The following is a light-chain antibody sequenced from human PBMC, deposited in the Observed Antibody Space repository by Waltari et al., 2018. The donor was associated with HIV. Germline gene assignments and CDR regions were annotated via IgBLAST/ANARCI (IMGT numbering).Light chain of an antibody. V-gene: IGLV1-40*01. CDR2: ANN. J-gene: IGLJ2*01. Sequence: QSVLTQPPSVSGAPGQRVTVSCTGSSSNLGLGFDAHWYQQIPGTAPKLLIHANNNRPSGVPDRFSGSKSGATASLAITGLQPEDEADYYCQSYDSSFSGAVFGGGTKLTVL. CDR3: QSYDSSFSGAV. CDR1: SSNLGLGFD.